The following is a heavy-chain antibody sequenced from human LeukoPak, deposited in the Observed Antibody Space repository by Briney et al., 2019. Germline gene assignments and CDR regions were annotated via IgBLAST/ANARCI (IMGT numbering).Heavy chain of an antibody. Sequence: SETLSLTCTVSGGSISSSSYYWGWIRQPPGKGLEWIGRINTSGSTKYNPSLKSRVTMSIDTSKNQFSLKLKLSSVTAADTAVYYCARDGLHYENNWFDPWGQGTLVTVSS. CDR2: INTSGST. CDR1: GGSISSSSYY. V-gene: IGHV4-39*07. D-gene: IGHD3-3*01. CDR3: ARDGLHYENNWFDP. J-gene: IGHJ5*02.